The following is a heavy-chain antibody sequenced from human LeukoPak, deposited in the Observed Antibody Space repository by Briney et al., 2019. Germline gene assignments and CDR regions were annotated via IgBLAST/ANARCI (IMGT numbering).Heavy chain of an antibody. Sequence: ASVKVSCKASGYTFTSYAMHWVRQAPGQRLEWMGWSNAGNGNTKYSQEFQGRVTITRDTSASTAYMELSSLRSEDMAVYYCARGFPGIAAAGAYYYGMDVWGQGTTVTVSS. V-gene: IGHV1-3*02. J-gene: IGHJ6*02. CDR1: GYTFTSYA. CDR3: ARGFPGIAAAGAYYYGMDV. D-gene: IGHD6-13*01. CDR2: SNAGNGNT.